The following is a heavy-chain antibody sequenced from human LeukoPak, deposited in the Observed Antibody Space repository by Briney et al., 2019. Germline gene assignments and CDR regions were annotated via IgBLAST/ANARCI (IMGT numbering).Heavy chain of an antibody. D-gene: IGHD1-26*01. CDR2: IYYSGST. CDR1: GGSISSSSYY. V-gene: IGHV4-39*07. J-gene: IGHJ4*02. Sequence: SETLSLTCTVSGGSISSSSYYWGWLRQPPGKGLEWIGSIYYSGSTYYNPSLKSRVTISVDTSKDQFSLKLTSVTAADTAVYYCARFNGGSYQHYFDYWGQGTLVTVSS. CDR3: ARFNGGSYQHYFDY.